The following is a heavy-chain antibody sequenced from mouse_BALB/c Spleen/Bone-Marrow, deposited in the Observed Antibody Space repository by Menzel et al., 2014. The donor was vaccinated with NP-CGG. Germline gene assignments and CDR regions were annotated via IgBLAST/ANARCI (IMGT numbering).Heavy chain of an antibody. Sequence: QVQLQQSGAELVRPGASVKVSCKASGYTFTSSWINWVKQRPGQGLEWIGNIYPSDSYTNYNQNFKDKATLTVDKSSSTAYMQLSSPTSEDAAVYYCTRQYGNYYAMDYWGQGTSVTVSS. CDR3: TRQYGNYYAMDY. CDR2: IYPSDSYT. J-gene: IGHJ4*01. CDR1: GYTFTSSW. V-gene: IGHV1-69*02. D-gene: IGHD2-10*02.